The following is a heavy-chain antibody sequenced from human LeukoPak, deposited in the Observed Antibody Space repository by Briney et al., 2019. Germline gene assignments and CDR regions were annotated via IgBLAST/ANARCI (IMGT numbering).Heavy chain of an antibody. J-gene: IGHJ5*02. Sequence: SETLSLTCTVSGGSISSGSYYWSWIRQPAGKGLEWIVRIYTSGSTNYNPSLKSRVTISVDTSKTQFSLKLSSVTAADTAVYYCARGWEPPNGDWFEPWGQGTLVTVSS. CDR1: GGSISSGSYY. CDR2: IYTSGST. D-gene: IGHD1-26*01. CDR3: ARGWEPPNGDWFEP. V-gene: IGHV4-61*02.